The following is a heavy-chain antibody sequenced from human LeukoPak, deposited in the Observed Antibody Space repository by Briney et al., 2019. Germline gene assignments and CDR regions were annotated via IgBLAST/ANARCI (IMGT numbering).Heavy chain of an antibody. J-gene: IGHJ6*03. CDR2: IYYSGST. V-gene: IGHV4-39*07. CDR1: GGSISSSSYY. Sequence: SETLSLTCTVSGGSISSSSYYWGWIRQPPGKGLEWIGSIYYSGSTYYNPSLKSRVTISVDTSKNQFSLKLSSVTAADTAVYYCAREVQEQWLPLDYYYYYMDVWGKGTTVTVSS. D-gene: IGHD6-19*01. CDR3: AREVQEQWLPLDYYYYYMDV.